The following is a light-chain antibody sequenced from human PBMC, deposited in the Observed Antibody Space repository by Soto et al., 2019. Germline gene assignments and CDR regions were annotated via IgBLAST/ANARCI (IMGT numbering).Light chain of an antibody. CDR2: KAS. CDR1: QNVGTW. CDR3: QQKNRYPWT. Sequence: DIQMTQSPSTLSASVGERVTINCRASQNVGTWLACYQQKPGKAPNLLIYKASNLERGVPSRFSGSGSGTEFTLTISSLQPYDLETYYFQQKNRYPWTFGQGTKVESK. J-gene: IGKJ1*01. V-gene: IGKV1-5*03.